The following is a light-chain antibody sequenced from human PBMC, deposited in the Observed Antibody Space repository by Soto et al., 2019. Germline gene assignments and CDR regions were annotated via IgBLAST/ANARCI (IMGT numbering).Light chain of an antibody. V-gene: IGKV1-5*03. CDR1: QSISSW. CDR3: QHYNSYPFT. CDR2: KAS. Sequence: DIQMTQSPSTLSASVGDRVTITCRASQSISSWLAWYQQKPGKAPKLLIYKASSLESGVPSRFSGGGSGTEFTLTISSLQPDDFASYDCQHYNSYPFTFGPGTKVDIK. J-gene: IGKJ3*01.